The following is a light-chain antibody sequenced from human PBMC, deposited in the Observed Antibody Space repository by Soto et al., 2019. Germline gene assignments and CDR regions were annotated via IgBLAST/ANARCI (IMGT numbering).Light chain of an antibody. CDR1: QSLNND. CDR3: QQYHRSSIT. CDR2: DAS. Sequence: DIQMNQSPSTLSAYVGDRVTITCRASQSLNNDLAWYQQKPGKAPNLLIYDASTLERGVPSRFSGTGSGTEFTLAINSLQPDDFATYYCQQYHRSSITSGHGTRLEIK. V-gene: IGKV1-5*01. J-gene: IGKJ5*01.